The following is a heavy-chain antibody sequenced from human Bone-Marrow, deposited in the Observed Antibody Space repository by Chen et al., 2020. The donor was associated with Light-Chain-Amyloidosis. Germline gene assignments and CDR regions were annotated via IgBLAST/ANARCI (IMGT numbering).Heavy chain of an antibody. D-gene: IGHD2-15*01. J-gene: IGHJ6*02. V-gene: IGHV1-69*01. CDR3: ARGAYCSGGSCYSYYYYGMDV. CDR1: GGTFSSYA. CDR2: IIPIFGTA. Sequence: QVQLVQSGAEVKKPGSSVKVSCKASGGTFSSYAISWVRQAPGQGLEWMGGIIPIFGTANYAQKFQGRVTITADESTSTAYMELSSLGSEDTAVYYCARGAYCSGGSCYSYYYYGMDVWGQGTTVTVSS.